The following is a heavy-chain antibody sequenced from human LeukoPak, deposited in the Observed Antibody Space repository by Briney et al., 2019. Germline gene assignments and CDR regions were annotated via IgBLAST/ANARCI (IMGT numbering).Heavy chain of an antibody. CDR1: GFSFYGAW. J-gene: IGHJ1*01. Sequence: GGSLRLSCAPSGFSFYGAWLSWVRQAPGKGLEWVGRIKGTDVGGATDYAAPVKGRFIISKDDSKRTLYLQMNSLSPEDTAVYYCTTVTHFNLGGQGTLVTVSS. CDR3: TTVTHFNL. CDR2: IKGTDVGGAT. D-gene: IGHD3-3*02. V-gene: IGHV3-15*01.